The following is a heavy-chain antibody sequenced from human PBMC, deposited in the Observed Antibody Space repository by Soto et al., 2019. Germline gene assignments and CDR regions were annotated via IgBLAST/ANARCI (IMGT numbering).Heavy chain of an antibody. CDR1: GFTFSSYA. J-gene: IGHJ4*02. CDR2: ISYDGSNK. CDR3: ARESGVAAVFDY. Sequence: GGSLRLSCAASGFTFSSYAMHWVRQAPGKGLEWVAVISYDGSNKYYAYSVKGRFTISRDNSKNTLYLQMNSLRAEDTAVYYCARESGVAAVFDYWGQGTLVTVSS. V-gene: IGHV3-30-3*01. D-gene: IGHD7-27*01.